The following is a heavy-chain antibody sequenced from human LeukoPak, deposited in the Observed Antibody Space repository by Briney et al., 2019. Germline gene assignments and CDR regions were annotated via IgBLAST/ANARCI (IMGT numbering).Heavy chain of an antibody. J-gene: IGHJ2*01. Sequence: GGSLRLSCAASGFTFSRHGMHWVCQAPGKGLEWVAVIGDTGRAKYYADSVEGRFTASRDNFKNTLYLEMNSLRYDDTALYYCAREAAWGNWYFDHWGRGTLVTVSS. D-gene: IGHD3-16*01. CDR3: AREAAWGNWYFDH. CDR2: IGDTGRAK. V-gene: IGHV3-33*08. CDR1: GFTFSRHG.